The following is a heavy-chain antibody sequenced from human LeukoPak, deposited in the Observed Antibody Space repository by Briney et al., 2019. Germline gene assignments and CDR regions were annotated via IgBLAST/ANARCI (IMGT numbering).Heavy chain of an antibody. J-gene: IGHJ4*02. CDR1: GFTFSSYS. V-gene: IGHV3-21*01. CDR2: ISSSSSYI. CDR3: ARETGYYDSSGYYPY. Sequence: GGSLRLSCAASGFTFSSYSMNWVRQAPGKGLEWVSSISSSSSYIYYADPVKGRFTISRDNAKNSLYLQMNSLRAEDTAVYYCARETGYYDSSGYYPYWGQGTLVTVSS. D-gene: IGHD3-22*01.